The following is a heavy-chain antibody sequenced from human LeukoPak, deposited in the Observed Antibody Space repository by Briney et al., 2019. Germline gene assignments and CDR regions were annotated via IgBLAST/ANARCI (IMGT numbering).Heavy chain of an antibody. CDR2: ISGSGGST. V-gene: IGHV3-23*01. D-gene: IGHD2-2*01. CDR3: LKLGYCSSTSCFFNSLFDY. Sequence: GGSLRLSCAASGFTFSSYAMSWVRQAPGKGLEWVSAISGSGGSTYYADSVKGRFTISRDNSKNTLYLQMNSLRAEDTAVYYCLKLGYCSSTSCFFNSLFDYWGQGTLVTVSS. J-gene: IGHJ4*02. CDR1: GFTFSSYA.